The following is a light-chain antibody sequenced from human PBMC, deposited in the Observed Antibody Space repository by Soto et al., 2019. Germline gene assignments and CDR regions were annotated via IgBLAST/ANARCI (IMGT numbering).Light chain of an antibody. Sequence: IVLTQSPATLSLSPGERATLSCRASQTVRNSYLAWYQQKPGQAPRLLIYDASSRATGIPDRFSGSGSGTEFTLTISSLQSEDFAVYYCQQYNNWPTTFGQGTKVDIK. J-gene: IGKJ1*01. CDR3: QQYNNWPTT. CDR1: QTVRNSY. CDR2: DAS. V-gene: IGKV3D-15*01.